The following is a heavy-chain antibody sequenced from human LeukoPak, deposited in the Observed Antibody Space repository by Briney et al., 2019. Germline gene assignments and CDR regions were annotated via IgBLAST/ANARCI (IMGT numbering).Heavy chain of an antibody. CDR3: AREGVTKYYFDY. CDR2: IYYSGST. D-gene: IGHD4-11*01. CDR1: GGSISSYY. Sequence: SETLSLTCTVSGGSISSYYWSWIRQPPGKGLEWIGYIYYSGSTDYNPSLKSRVTISVDTSKNQFSLKLSSVTAADTAVYYCAREGVTKYYFDYWGQGTLVTASS. J-gene: IGHJ4*02. V-gene: IGHV4-59*01.